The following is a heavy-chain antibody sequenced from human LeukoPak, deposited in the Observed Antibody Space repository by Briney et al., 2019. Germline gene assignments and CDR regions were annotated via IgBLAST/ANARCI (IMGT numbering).Heavy chain of an antibody. Sequence: ASVKVSCKASGYTFTSYGISWVRQAPGQGLEWMGWINPNSGGTNYAQKFQGRVTMTRDTSISTAYMELSRLRSDDTAAYYCASGLPGYSSSWYELDFDYWGQGTLVTVSS. V-gene: IGHV1-2*02. CDR1: GYTFTSYG. CDR3: ASGLPGYSSSWYELDFDY. J-gene: IGHJ4*02. CDR2: INPNSGGT. D-gene: IGHD6-13*01.